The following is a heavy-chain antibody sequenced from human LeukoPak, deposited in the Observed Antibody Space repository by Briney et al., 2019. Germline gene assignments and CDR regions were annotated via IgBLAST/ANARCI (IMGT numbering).Heavy chain of an antibody. J-gene: IGHJ4*02. CDR2: ISYDGSNK. V-gene: IGHV3-30*03. CDR3: ARDRFCTGGSCYGWFDY. Sequence: PGRSLRLSCAASGFTFSSYGMNWVRQAPGKGLEWVAVISYDGSNKYYADSVKGRFTISRDNSKNTLFVQMSSLRAEDTAVYYCARDRFCTGGSCYGWFDYWGQGTVVTVSS. D-gene: IGHD2-15*01. CDR1: GFTFSSYG.